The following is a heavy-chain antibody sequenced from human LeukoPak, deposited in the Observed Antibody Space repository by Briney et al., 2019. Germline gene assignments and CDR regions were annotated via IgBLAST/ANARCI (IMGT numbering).Heavy chain of an antibody. Sequence: ASVKVSCKASGGTFSSYAISWVRQAPGQGLEWMGGIIPIFGTANYAQKFQGRVTITADESTSTAYMELSSLRSEDTAVYYCARGRASMVRGVNFDYWGQGTLVTVSS. D-gene: IGHD3-10*01. V-gene: IGHV1-69*13. CDR3: ARGRASMVRGVNFDY. CDR1: GGTFSSYA. J-gene: IGHJ4*02. CDR2: IIPIFGTA.